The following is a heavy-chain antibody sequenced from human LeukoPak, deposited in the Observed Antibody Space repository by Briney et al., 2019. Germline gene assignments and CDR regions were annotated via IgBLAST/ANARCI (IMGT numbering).Heavy chain of an antibody. D-gene: IGHD2-2*01. CDR3: AKRYQLSPDYILDY. V-gene: IGHV3-23*01. Sequence: PGGSLRLSCAASGFTFTNYAMSWVRQAPGKGLEWVSVISGSSGSAYYTDSVKGRFTISRDNSKNTLYLQMNSLRAEDTAVYYCAKRYQLSPDYILDYWGQGTLVTVSS. CDR2: ISGSSGSA. J-gene: IGHJ4*02. CDR1: GFTFTNYA.